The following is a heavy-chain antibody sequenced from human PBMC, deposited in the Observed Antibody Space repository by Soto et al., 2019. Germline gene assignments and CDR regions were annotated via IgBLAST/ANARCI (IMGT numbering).Heavy chain of an antibody. CDR1: GGSFSGYY. CDR2: IDHSGST. J-gene: IGHJ3*02. CDR3: ARGRLGYCSGGSCYSRDFAFDI. D-gene: IGHD2-15*01. V-gene: IGHV4-34*01. Sequence: SETLSLTCAVYGGSFSGYYWSWIRQPPGKGLEWIGEIDHSGSTNYNPSLKSRDTISVDTSKNQFSLKLSSVTAADTAVYYCARGRLGYCSGGSCYSRDFAFDIWGQGTMVT.